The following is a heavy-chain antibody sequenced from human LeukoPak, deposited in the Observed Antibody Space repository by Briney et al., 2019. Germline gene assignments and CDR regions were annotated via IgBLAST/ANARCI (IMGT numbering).Heavy chain of an antibody. J-gene: IGHJ5*02. D-gene: IGHD3-22*01. Sequence: PGGSLRLSCAASGFTFSDYYMSWIRQAPGKGLEWVSYISSSGSTIYYADSVKGRFTISRDNAKNSLYLQMNSLRAEDTAVYYCATPDPPPNYDSSGSQAWGQGTLVTVSS. CDR1: GFTFSDYY. CDR3: ATPDPPPNYDSSGSQA. CDR2: ISSSGSTI. V-gene: IGHV3-11*01.